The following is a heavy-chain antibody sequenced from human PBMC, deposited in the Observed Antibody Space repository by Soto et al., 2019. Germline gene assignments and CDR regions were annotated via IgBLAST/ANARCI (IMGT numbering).Heavy chain of an antibody. D-gene: IGHD3-3*01. J-gene: IGHJ6*03. CDR2: MNPNSCNT. CDR1: GYTFTSYD. V-gene: IGHV1-8*01. Sequence: ASVKVSCKASGYTFTSYDINWVRQATGQGHEWMGWMNPNSCNTGYAQKFQGRVTMTRNTSISTAYMELSSLRSEDTAVYYCARVWKDYDFWSGYYKGYYYYYMDVWGKGTTVTVSS. CDR3: ARVWKDYDFWSGYYKGYYYYYMDV.